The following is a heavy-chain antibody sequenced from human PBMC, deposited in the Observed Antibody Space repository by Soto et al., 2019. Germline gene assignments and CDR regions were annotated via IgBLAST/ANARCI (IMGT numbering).Heavy chain of an antibody. CDR2: IGPSGAP. J-gene: IGHJ6*02. CDR3: ARGGGYCTSTSCYYYGMDV. D-gene: IGHD2-2*01. CDR1: GFTFSSYY. V-gene: IGHV3-13*05. Sequence: PGRSMRLSCVAAGFTFSSYYMHWVRQAKRKGLEWVSGIGPSGAPYYPGSVKGRCTISRENARNSLYLQMNRRRGGDTAVYYCARGGGYCTSTSCYYYGMDVWGQGTTVTVSS.